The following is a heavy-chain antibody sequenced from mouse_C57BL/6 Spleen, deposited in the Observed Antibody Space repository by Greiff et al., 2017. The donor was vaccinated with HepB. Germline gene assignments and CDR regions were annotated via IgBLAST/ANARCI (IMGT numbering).Heavy chain of an antibody. CDR1: GYAFSSSW. J-gene: IGHJ1*03. V-gene: IGHV1-82*01. CDR2: IYPGDGDT. CDR3: ANYWYFDV. Sequence: QVQLQQSGPELVKPGASVKISCKASGYAFSSSWMNWVKQRPGKGLEWIGRIYPGDGDTNYNGKFKGKATLTADKSSSTAYMQLSSLISEDSAVYFCANYWYFDVWGTGTTVTVSS.